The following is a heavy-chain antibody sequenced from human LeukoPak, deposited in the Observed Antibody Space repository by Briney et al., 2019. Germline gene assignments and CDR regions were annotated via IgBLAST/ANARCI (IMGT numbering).Heavy chain of an antibody. D-gene: IGHD3-22*01. V-gene: IGHV3-30*03. J-gene: IGHJ3*02. Sequence: GGSLRLSCAASGFTFSSYGMHWVRQAPGKGLEWVAVISYDGSNKYYADSVKGRFTISRDNSKNTLYLQMNSLRAEDTAVYYCATKQEYYYDSSGKLAFDIWGQGTIVTVSS. CDR2: ISYDGSNK. CDR3: ATKQEYYYDSSGKLAFDI. CDR1: GFTFSSYG.